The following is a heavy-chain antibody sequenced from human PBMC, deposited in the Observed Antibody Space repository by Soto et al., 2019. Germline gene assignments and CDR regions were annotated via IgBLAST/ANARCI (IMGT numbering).Heavy chain of an antibody. CDR1: GFTFSSYG. D-gene: IGHD6-19*01. CDR3: ARDRYSSGWYDLDY. CDR2: IWYDGSNK. Sequence: QVQLVESGGGVVQPGRSLRLSCAAYGFTFSSYGMHWVRQAPGKGLEWVAVIWYDGSNKYYADSVKGRFTISRDNSENTLYLQLNSLRAEDTAVYYCARDRYSSGWYDLDYWCQGTRFNVSS. J-gene: IGHJ4*02. V-gene: IGHV3-33*01.